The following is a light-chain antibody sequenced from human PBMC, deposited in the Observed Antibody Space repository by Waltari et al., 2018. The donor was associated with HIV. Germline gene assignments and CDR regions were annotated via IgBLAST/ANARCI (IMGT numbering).Light chain of an antibody. V-gene: IGKV3-15*01. CDR3: QQYINWPPWS. CDR1: QSVGSN. Sequence: EIVMTQSPATLSVSPGERVTLSCRANQSVGSNLAWDQQKPGRAPSLLVYSASTRATGIPARFSGSGSGTEFTLTISSLQSEDFAVYYCQQYINWPPWSFGQGTKVEIK. CDR2: SAS. J-gene: IGKJ1*01.